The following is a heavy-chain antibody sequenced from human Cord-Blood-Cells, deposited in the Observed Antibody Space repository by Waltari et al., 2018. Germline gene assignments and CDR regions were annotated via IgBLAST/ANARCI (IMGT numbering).Heavy chain of an antibody. V-gene: IGHV1-3*01. Sequence: QVQLVQSGAEVKKPGASVKVSCKASGYTFTSYDMHWVCPAPGKRLEWMGWINAGNGNTKYSQKFQGRVTITRDTSASTAYMELSSLRSEDTAVYYCARGPSRRKDGYNYAFDIWGQGTMVTVSS. CDR1: GYTFTSYD. D-gene: IGHD5-12*01. CDR3: ARGPSRRKDGYNYAFDI. CDR2: INAGNGNT. J-gene: IGHJ3*02.